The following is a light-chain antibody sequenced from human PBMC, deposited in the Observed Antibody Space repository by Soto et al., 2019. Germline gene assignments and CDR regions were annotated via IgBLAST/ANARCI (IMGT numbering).Light chain of an antibody. Sequence: DIVLTQSPDSLAVSLGERATINCKYSQSVLYSSNNNNYLAWYQQKPGQPPKLLIYWASTRESGVPDRFSGSGSGTDFTLTISSLRSEDVAVYYCQQYYSTPWTFGQGTKVEIK. CDR3: QQYYSTPWT. CDR2: WAS. V-gene: IGKV4-1*01. CDR1: QSVLYSSNNNNY. J-gene: IGKJ1*01.